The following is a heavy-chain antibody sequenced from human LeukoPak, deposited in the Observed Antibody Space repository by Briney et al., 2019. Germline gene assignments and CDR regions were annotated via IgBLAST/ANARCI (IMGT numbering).Heavy chain of an antibody. V-gene: IGHV3-23*01. CDR2: SGGDGGST. J-gene: IGHJ2*01. CDR3: AKALNYWYFDL. Sequence: AVSLRLSCAASGFTFSSYDMSWVRQAPGKGLEWVSASGGDGGSTYADSVKGRFTISRDNSKNTLYLQMNSLRAEDTATYYCAKALNYWYFDLWGRGNLVTVSS. CDR1: GFTFSSYD.